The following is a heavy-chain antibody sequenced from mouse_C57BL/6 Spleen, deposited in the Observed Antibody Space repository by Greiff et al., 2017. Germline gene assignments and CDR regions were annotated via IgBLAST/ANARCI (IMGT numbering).Heavy chain of an antibody. CDR1: GYTFTSYG. CDR2: IYPRSGNT. D-gene: IGHD1-1*01. V-gene: IGHV1-81*01. CDR3: ARFLSTTVVATDYAMDY. J-gene: IGHJ4*01. Sequence: VQLQQSGAELARPGASVKLSCKASGYTFTSYGISWVKQRTGQGLEWIGEIYPRSGNTYYNEKFKGKATLTADKSSSTAYMELRSLTSEDSAVYFCARFLSTTVVATDYAMDYWGQGTSVTVSS.